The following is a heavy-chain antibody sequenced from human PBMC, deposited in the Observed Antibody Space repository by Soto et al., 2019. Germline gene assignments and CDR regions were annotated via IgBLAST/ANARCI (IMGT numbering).Heavy chain of an antibody. D-gene: IGHD2-21*02. CDR3: ARVELLNDAFDI. V-gene: IGHV4-61*01. Sequence: SETLSLTCTVSGGSVSSGSYYWSWIRQPPGKGLEWIGYIYYSGSTNYNPSLKSRVTISVDTSKNQFSLKLSSVTAADTAVHYCARVELLNDAFDIWGQGTMVTVSS. J-gene: IGHJ3*02. CDR2: IYYSGST. CDR1: GGSVSSGSYY.